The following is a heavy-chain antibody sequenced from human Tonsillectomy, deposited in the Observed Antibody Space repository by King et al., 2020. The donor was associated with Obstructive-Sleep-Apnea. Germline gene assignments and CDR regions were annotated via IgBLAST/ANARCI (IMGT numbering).Heavy chain of an antibody. CDR1: GFSISFGYF. D-gene: IGHD3-10*01. CDR3: ARIGARGVISLGEY. Sequence: QLQESGPGLVRPSETLSLTCSVSGFSISFGYFWGWIRQPPGKGLEWIASIYQSGTTYYNPPLKSRVSISMDTSKDQFSLKLRSVTAADTAVYYCARIGARGVISLGEYWGQGTLVTVPS. CDR2: IYQSGTT. V-gene: IGHV4-38-2*02. J-gene: IGHJ4*02.